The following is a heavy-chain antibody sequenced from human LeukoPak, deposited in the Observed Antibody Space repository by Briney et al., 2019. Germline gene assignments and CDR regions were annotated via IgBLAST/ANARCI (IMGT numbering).Heavy chain of an antibody. CDR2: ISGNNNYI. D-gene: IGHD3-3*01. V-gene: IGHV3-21*01. Sequence: GGSLRLSCAASGFTFSSHSMNWVRQAPGKGLEWVSSISGNNNYIYYADSVKGRFTISRDNSKNTLYLQMNSLRAEGTAVYYCARLTPSFSAYYDFWSGQIDYWGQGTLVTVSS. CDR3: ARLTPSFSAYYDFWSGQIDY. J-gene: IGHJ4*02. CDR1: GFTFSSHS.